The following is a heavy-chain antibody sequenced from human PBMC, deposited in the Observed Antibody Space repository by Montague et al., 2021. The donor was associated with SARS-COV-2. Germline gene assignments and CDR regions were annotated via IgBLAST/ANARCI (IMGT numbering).Heavy chain of an antibody. D-gene: IGHD7-27*01. J-gene: IGHJ5*02. Sequence: SLRLSCAASGFTFSQYWMSWVRQAPGKELEWVANINQDGSEIYLVDSLKGRFSISRDNAKNSLYLQVNSLRAEDTAVYYCAGLGMLASGPNWFDPWGQGTLVTVSA. CDR3: AGLGMLASGPNWFDP. CDR2: INQDGSEI. V-gene: IGHV3-7*03. CDR1: GFTFSQYW.